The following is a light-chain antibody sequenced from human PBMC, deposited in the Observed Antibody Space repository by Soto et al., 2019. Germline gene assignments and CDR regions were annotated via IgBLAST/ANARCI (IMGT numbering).Light chain of an antibody. V-gene: IGLV2-8*01. CDR2: EVT. CDR3: NSYAGSNNWM. J-gene: IGLJ3*02. Sequence: QSVLTQPPSASGSPGQSVTISCTGTSSDVGGYNYVSWYQHHPGKAPRLMIYEVTKRPSGVPDRFSGSKSANTASLTVSGLQAEDEADYYCNSYAGSNNWMFGGGTKLTVL. CDR1: SSDVGGYNY.